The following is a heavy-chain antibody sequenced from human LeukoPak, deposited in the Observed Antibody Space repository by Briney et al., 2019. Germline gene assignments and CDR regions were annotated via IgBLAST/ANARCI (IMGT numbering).Heavy chain of an antibody. CDR1: GGSISSGGYS. J-gene: IGHJ4*02. D-gene: IGHD4-17*01. V-gene: IGHV4-30-2*01. CDR2: IYHSGST. CDR3: ARGGGLDGDGPYFDY. Sequence: SQTLSLTCAVSGGSISSGGYSWSWIRQPPGKGLEWIGYIYHSGSTYYNPSLKSRVTISVDRSKNQLSLKLSSVTAADTAVYYCARGGGLDGDGPYFDYWGQGTLVTVSS.